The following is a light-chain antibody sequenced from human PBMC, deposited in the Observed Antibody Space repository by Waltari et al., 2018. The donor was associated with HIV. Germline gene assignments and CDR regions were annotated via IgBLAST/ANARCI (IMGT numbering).Light chain of an antibody. CDR2: GAS. CDR1: QSVSSSY. V-gene: IGKV3-20*01. Sequence: EIVLTQSPGTLSLSPGERATISCRASQSVSSSYLAWYQQKPGQAPRLLISGASSRATGIPDRFSGSGSGTDFTLTISRLEPEDFAVYYCQQYGNSPRTFGQGTKLEIK. J-gene: IGKJ2*02. CDR3: QQYGNSPRT.